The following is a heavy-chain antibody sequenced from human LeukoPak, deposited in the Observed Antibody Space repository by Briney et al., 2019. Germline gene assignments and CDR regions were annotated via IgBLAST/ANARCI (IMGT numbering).Heavy chain of an antibody. CDR1: GYTFTGYA. Sequence: ASVKVSCTASGYTFTGYAMSWLRQAPGQGLEYMGWIFTNTGNSTYTQGFTGRFVFSLDTSVSTAYLQISSLKAEDTAVYFCATNYDSSGYFTFWGQGTLVTVSS. D-gene: IGHD3-22*01. CDR2: IFTNTGNS. V-gene: IGHV7-4-1*02. CDR3: ATNYDSSGYFTF. J-gene: IGHJ4*02.